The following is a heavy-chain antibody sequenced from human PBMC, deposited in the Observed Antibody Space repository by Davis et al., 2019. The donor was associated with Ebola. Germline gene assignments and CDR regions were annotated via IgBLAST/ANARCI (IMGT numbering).Heavy chain of an antibody. D-gene: IGHD1-26*01. CDR2: MNPNSGNA. CDR1: GYTFSSYG. CDR3: ARGLIMSGSSSNY. J-gene: IGHJ4*02. V-gene: IGHV1-8*01. Sequence: ASVKVSCKASGYTFSSYGINWVRQATGQGLEWMGWMNPNSGNAGYAHKFQGRVTMTRNTSISTAYMELSSLTSEDTAVYYCARGLIMSGSSSNYWGQGTLVTVSS.